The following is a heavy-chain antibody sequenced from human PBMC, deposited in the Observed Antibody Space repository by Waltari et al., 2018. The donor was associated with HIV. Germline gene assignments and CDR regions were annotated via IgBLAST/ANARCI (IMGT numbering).Heavy chain of an antibody. V-gene: IGHV4-4*07. CDR3: ARVRWTPYSGSYGYYFYGMDV. CDR1: GGSISSYY. CDR2: IYTSGST. D-gene: IGHD1-26*01. J-gene: IGHJ6*02. Sequence: QVQLQESGPGLVKPSETLSLTCTVSGGSISSYYWSWIRQPAGKGLEWIGRIYTSGSTNHNPSLKSRVTMSVDTSKNQFSLKLSSVTAADTAVYYCARVRWTPYSGSYGYYFYGMDVWGQGTTVTVSS.